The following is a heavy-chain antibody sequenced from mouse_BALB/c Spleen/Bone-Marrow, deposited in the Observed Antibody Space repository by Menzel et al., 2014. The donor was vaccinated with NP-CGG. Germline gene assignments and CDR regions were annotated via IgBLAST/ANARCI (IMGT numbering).Heavy chain of an antibody. Sequence: DVMLVESGGGLVQPGGSLRLSCATSGFTFTDYYMSWVRQPPGKALEWLVFIRNKANGYTTDYSASVKGRFTISRDNSQSILYLQMNTLRAEVSATYYCARDMCDGLRWYFDVWGAGTTVTVSS. J-gene: IGHJ1*01. CDR1: GFTFTDYY. CDR2: IRNKANGYTT. V-gene: IGHV7-3*02. D-gene: IGHD2-3*01. CDR3: ARDMCDGLRWYFDV.